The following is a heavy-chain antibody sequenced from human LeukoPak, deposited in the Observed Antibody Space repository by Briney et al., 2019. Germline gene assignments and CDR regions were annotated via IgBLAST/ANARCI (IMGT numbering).Heavy chain of an antibody. V-gene: IGHV4-39*07. D-gene: IGHD2-21*02. CDR3: ARESSAYCGGDCYPYYYYGMDV. Sequence: SETLSLTCTVSGGSISSSSYYWGWIRQPPGKGLEWIGSIYYSGSTYYNPSLKSRVTISVDTSKNQFSLKLSSVTAADTAVYYCARESSAYCGGDCYPYYYYGMDVWGQGTTVTVSS. J-gene: IGHJ6*02. CDR2: IYYSGST. CDR1: GGSISSSSYY.